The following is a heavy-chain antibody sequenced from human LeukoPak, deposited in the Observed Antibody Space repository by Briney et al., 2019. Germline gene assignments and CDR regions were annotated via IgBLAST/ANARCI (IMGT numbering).Heavy chain of an antibody. CDR2: ISGSGDDI. CDR3: ARDTFGPDDY. V-gene: IGHV3-23*01. Sequence: GGSLRLSCATSGFTFNNYAMGWVRQAPGKGLEWVSSISGSGDDISYADSVRGRFTISRDNAKNTLYLQMNSLRAEDTAVYYCARDTFGPDDYWGQGTLVTVSS. J-gene: IGHJ4*02. D-gene: IGHD1-14*01. CDR1: GFTFNNYA.